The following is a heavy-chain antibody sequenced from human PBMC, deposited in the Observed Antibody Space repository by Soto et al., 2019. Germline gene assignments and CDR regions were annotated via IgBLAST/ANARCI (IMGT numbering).Heavy chain of an antibody. D-gene: IGHD3-3*01. V-gene: IGHV3-30*04. J-gene: IGHJ4*02. CDR3: ARDVEWLFSAIDD. Sequence: QVQLVESGGGVVQPGRSLRLSCAASGFTFSSHAMHWVRQAPGKGLEWVALISSDESNKYYIDSVKGRFTISRDNSKDTLYRQMNSLRTDDTAVYYCARDVEWLFSAIDDWGQGNLVIVSS. CDR2: ISSDESNK. CDR1: GFTFSSHA.